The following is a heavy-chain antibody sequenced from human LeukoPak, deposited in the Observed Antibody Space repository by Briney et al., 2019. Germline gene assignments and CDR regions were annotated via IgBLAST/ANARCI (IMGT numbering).Heavy chain of an antibody. Sequence: SGPALVKPTQTLTLTCTFSGFSLSTSGMCVSWIRQPPGKALEWLARIDWDDDKYYSTSLKTRLTISKDTSKNQVILTMTNMDPVDTATYYCARPTYCGGDPAPNFDYWGQGTLVTVSS. J-gene: IGHJ4*02. D-gene: IGHD2-21*02. CDR2: IDWDDDK. CDR1: GFSLSTSGMC. CDR3: ARPTYCGGDPAPNFDY. V-gene: IGHV2-70*11.